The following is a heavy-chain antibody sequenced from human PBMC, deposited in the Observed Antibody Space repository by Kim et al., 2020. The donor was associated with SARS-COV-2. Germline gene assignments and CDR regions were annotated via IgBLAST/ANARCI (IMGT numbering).Heavy chain of an antibody. CDR1: GFTFSSYS. CDR2: ISSSSSYI. J-gene: IGHJ6*02. CDR3: ARDLGGYCSSTSCPGVGYYYYYGMDV. D-gene: IGHD2-2*01. V-gene: IGHV3-21*01. Sequence: GGSLRLSCAASGFTFSSYSMNWVRQAPGKGLEWVSSISSSSSYIYYADSVKGRFTISRDNAKNSLYLQMNSLRAEDTAVYYCARDLGGYCSSTSCPGVGYYYYYGMDVWGQGTTVTVSS.